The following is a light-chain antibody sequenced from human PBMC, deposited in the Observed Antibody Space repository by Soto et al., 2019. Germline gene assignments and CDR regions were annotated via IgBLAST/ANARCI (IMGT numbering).Light chain of an antibody. J-gene: IGKJ3*01. CDR3: QQYGTSPFN. Sequence: EIGLTQSPGTLSLFPGERATLSCRASQSVSSTYLAWFQQKPGQAPRLLIYGASSRATGIPDRFSGSGFGTDFTLTISRLEPEDFAVYYCQQYGTSPFNFGPGTKLHIK. CDR1: QSVSSTY. CDR2: GAS. V-gene: IGKV3-20*01.